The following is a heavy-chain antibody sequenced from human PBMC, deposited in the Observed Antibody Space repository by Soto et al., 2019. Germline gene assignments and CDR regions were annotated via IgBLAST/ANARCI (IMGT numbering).Heavy chain of an antibody. V-gene: IGHV3-30*18. J-gene: IGHJ4*02. CDR1: GFTFSSYG. D-gene: IGHD3-22*01. CDR2: ISYDGSNK. CDR3: AKEGLTYYYDSSGYPLDY. Sequence: PGESLKISCAASGFTFSSYGMHWVRQAPGKGLEWVAVISYDGSNKYYADSVKGRFTISRDNSKNTLYLQMNSLRAEDTAVYYCAKEGLTYYYDSSGYPLDYWGQGTLVTVSS.